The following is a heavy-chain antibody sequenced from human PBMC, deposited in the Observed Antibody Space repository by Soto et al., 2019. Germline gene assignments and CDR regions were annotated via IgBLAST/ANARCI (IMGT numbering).Heavy chain of an antibody. Sequence: QVQLVQSGAEVKKPGASVKVSCKASGYTFTNYGISWVRQAPGQGLEWMGWVSAYSGNTKFAQKLQGRVTMTIDTSTSTAYMELRSLRSDYTAVYYCARAIARDYGDYWVQGSLVTVSS. CDR3: ARAIARDYGDY. V-gene: IGHV1-18*01. CDR2: VSAYSGNT. CDR1: GYTFTNYG. D-gene: IGHD2-21*01. J-gene: IGHJ4*02.